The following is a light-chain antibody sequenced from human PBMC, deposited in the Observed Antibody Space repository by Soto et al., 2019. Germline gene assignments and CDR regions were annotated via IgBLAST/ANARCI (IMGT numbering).Light chain of an antibody. CDR2: LGS. CDR3: MQALQSPLA. J-gene: IGKJ4*01. Sequence: DLVMTQSPLSLPVTPGEPASISCRSSQSLLHGNGYNYLDWYLQRPGQSPQLLIYLGSNRASGVTERFSGSGSGTDFTLKISRVEAEDVGIYYCMQALQSPLAFGGGTKVEIK. V-gene: IGKV2-28*01. CDR1: QSLLHGNGYNY.